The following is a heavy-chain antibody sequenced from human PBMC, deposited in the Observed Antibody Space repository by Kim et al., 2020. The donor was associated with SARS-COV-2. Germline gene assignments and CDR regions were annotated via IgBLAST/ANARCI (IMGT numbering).Heavy chain of an antibody. J-gene: IGHJ4*02. V-gene: IGHV3-30*02. Sequence: VKGRCTISRDNSKNTLFLQMNRLRLEDTAVYFCAKDSVLHGAYGTAWLDSWGQGTLVTVSS. D-gene: IGHD5-12*01. CDR3: AKDSVLHGAYGTAWLDS.